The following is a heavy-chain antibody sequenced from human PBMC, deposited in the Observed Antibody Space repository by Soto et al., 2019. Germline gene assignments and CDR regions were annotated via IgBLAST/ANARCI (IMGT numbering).Heavy chain of an antibody. CDR3: AFFSPRLRWQNAFDI. D-gene: IGHD4-17*01. CDR2: IRQNGGST. V-gene: IGHV3-23*01. CDR1: GFTFSSYW. Sequence: PGGSLRLSCAASGFTFSSYWMSWVRLAPGKGLEWVSEIRQNGGSTYNADSVKGRFTISRDNSKNTLYLQMNSLRAEDTAVYYCAFFSPRLRWQNAFDIWGQGTMVTVSS. J-gene: IGHJ3*02.